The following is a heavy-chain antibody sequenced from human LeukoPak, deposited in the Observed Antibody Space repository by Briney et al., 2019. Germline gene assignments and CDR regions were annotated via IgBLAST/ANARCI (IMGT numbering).Heavy chain of an antibody. CDR3: AREARGSNGYYYNF. Sequence: SETLSLTCTVSGGSISTYYWSWIRQFPGKGLEWIGDISYSGSTKYNPTLKSQATISADTSKNQFSLKLTSVTAADTAVYYCAREARGSNGYYYNFWGQGTLVTVSS. CDR1: GGSISTYY. D-gene: IGHD3-22*01. V-gene: IGHV4-59*01. J-gene: IGHJ4*02. CDR2: ISYSGST.